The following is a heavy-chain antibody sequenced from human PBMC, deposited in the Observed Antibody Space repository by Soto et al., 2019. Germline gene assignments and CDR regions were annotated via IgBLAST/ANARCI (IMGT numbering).Heavy chain of an antibody. D-gene: IGHD3-9*01. J-gene: IGHJ4*02. CDR1: GFTFSNYA. Sequence: PGGSLRLSCAASGFTFSNYALNWVRHAPGKGLEWVSGISGGGGGTHYTDSVKGRFTISRDNSKNTVFLQMNSLRAEDTAVYFCTKGSNDDILTAYHAFDFWGQGNLVTVSS. V-gene: IGHV3-23*01. CDR3: TKGSNDDILTAYHAFDF. CDR2: ISGGGGGT.